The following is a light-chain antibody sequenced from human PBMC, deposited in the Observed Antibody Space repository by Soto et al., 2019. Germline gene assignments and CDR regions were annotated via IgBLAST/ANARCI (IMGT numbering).Light chain of an antibody. Sequence: EIVMTQSPGTLSVSPGERATLSCRASQSVSSNLAWYQQKPGQAPRLLIYGASTRATGIPARFSGSGSETEFTLTISSLQSEDFAVYYCQQFYNWQRTFGQGTKVDIK. CDR3: QQFYNWQRT. V-gene: IGKV3-15*01. CDR2: GAS. CDR1: QSVSSN. J-gene: IGKJ1*01.